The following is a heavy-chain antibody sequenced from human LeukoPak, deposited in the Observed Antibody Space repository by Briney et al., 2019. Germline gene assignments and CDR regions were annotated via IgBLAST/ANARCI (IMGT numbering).Heavy chain of an antibody. D-gene: IGHD3-9*01. J-gene: IGHJ4*02. V-gene: IGHV1-2*02. CDR1: GYTFTGYY. CDR3: ASRKYFDWLLFDY. CDR2: INPNSGGT. Sequence: GASVKVSCEASGYTFTGYYMHWVRQAPGQGREWRGWINPNSGGTNYAQKFQGRVTMTRDTSISTAYMELSRLRSDDTAVYYCASRKYFDWLLFDYWGQGTLVTVSS.